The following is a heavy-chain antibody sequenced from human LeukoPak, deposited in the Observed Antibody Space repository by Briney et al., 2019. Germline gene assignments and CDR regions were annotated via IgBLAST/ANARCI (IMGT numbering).Heavy chain of an antibody. CDR2: VIPIFGTA. CDR1: GGSFSSYA. J-gene: IGHJ5*02. D-gene: IGHD3-22*01. CDR3: ARDLRHYYDSSGYSNWFDP. Sequence: SVKVSCKASGGSFSSYAISWVRQAPGQGLEWMGGVIPIFGTANYAQKFQGRVTITTDESTSTAYMELSSLRSEDTAVYYCARDLRHYYDSSGYSNWFDPWGQGTLVTVSS. V-gene: IGHV1-69*05.